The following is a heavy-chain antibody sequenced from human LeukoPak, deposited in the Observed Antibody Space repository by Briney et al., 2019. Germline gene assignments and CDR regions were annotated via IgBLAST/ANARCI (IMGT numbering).Heavy chain of an antibody. CDR1: GGSISTYY. Sequence: SETLSLTCIVSGGSISTYYWSWIRQPPGKGLEWIGYIYYTGSTTYNPSLKSRISISVDTSKNKFSLDLNSVSAADTAVYYCARGRGDSRGTSFDPWGQGTLVTVSS. D-gene: IGHD3-10*01. CDR3: ARGRGDSRGTSFDP. J-gene: IGHJ5*02. V-gene: IGHV4-59*01. CDR2: IYYTGST.